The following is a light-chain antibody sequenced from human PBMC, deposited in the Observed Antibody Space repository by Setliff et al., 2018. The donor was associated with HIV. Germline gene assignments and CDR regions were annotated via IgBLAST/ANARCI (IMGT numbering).Light chain of an antibody. J-gene: IGLJ1*01. CDR2: IND. CDR1: SSNIGSNT. V-gene: IGLV1-44*01. CDR3: STWDDSLNVLV. Sequence: QSVLTQPPSASGTPGQRVTISCSGSSSNIGSNTVTWYQQLPGTAPQLLIYINDHRPSGVSHRFSGSKSGTTASLAISGLQSEDEADYYCSTWDDSLNVLVFGSGTKVTVL.